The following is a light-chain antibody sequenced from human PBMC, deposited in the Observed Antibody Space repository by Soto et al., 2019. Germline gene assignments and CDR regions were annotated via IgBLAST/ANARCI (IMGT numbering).Light chain of an antibody. CDR2: AAS. V-gene: IGKV1-9*01. CDR1: QGISTY. CDR3: QHANSYTWK. J-gene: IGKJ1*01. Sequence: DTHLTPAPSSLPASVGYRVTIHGWASQGISTYLNWYQQKPGKAPNLLISAASTLQSGVPSRFSGSGSGTEFTLTICSLQPGDFATYYCQHANSYTWKFGEGTKVEIK.